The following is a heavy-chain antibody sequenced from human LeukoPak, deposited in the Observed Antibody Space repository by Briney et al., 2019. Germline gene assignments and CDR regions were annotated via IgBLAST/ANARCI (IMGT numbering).Heavy chain of an antibody. CDR2: IYYSGST. V-gene: IGHV4-59*08. D-gene: IGHD4-17*01. CDR3: ARRSSRGDYEDWYFDL. CDR1: GGSISSYY. J-gene: IGHJ2*01. Sequence: SETLSLTCTVSGGSISSYYWSWIRQPPGKGLEWIGFIYYSGSTNYSPSLKSRVTISVDTSKNQFSLKLSSVTAADTAVYYCARRSSRGDYEDWYFDLWGRGTLVTVSS.